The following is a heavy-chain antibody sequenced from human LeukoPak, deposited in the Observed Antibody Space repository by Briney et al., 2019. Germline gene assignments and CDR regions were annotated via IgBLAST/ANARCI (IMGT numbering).Heavy chain of an antibody. CDR3: ARDRRGYYDSSGYATY. CDR1: GFTFSSYS. Sequence: GGSLRLSCAASGFTFSSYSMNWVRQAPGKGLEWVSSISSSSSYIYYADSVKGRFTISRDKAKNSLYLQMNSLRAEDTAVYYCARDRRGYYDSSGYATYWGQGTLVTVSS. J-gene: IGHJ4*02. D-gene: IGHD3-22*01. CDR2: ISSSSSYI. V-gene: IGHV3-21*01.